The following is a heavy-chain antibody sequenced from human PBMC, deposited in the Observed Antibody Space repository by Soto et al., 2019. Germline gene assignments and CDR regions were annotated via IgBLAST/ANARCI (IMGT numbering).Heavy chain of an antibody. Sequence: GESLKISCKGSGYSFAGYWITWVRQKPGKGLEWMGRIDPSDSQAYYSPSFRGHVTISVTKSITTVFLQWSSLRASDTAMYYCARQIYDSDTGPNFQYYFDTWGQGTPVTVSS. CDR1: GYSFAGYW. V-gene: IGHV5-10-1*01. J-gene: IGHJ4*02. CDR2: IDPSDSQA. CDR3: ARQIYDSDTGPNFQYYFDT. D-gene: IGHD3-22*01.